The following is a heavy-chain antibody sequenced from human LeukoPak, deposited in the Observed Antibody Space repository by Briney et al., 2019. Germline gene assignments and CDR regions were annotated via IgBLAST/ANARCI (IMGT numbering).Heavy chain of an antibody. V-gene: IGHV4-59*01. CDR3: ARHRSDTGGKKGVNWFDP. CDR1: GGSIKNYY. J-gene: IGHJ5*02. CDR2: IYFGGTT. Sequence: PSETLSLTCSVSGGSIKNYYWSWIRQPPGKGLEWLGNIYFGGTTDYNSSLKSLLTISVDTFKNQLSLNLQSGTASDTATNYCARHRSDTGGKKGVNWFDPWGQGTLVTVSS. D-gene: IGHD4-23*01.